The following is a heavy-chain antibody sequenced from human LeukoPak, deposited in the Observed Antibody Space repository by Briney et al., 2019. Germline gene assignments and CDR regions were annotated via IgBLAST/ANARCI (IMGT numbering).Heavy chain of an antibody. Sequence: GGSVRLSCAASGFSFDDYVMHWVRQVPGKGLEWVSLISWDGGSTYYADSVKGRFTISRDNSKNSLYLQMNSLRAEDTGLYYCAKGASSWYGVSDYWGQGTLVTVSS. CDR2: ISWDGGST. V-gene: IGHV3-43D*03. J-gene: IGHJ4*02. CDR1: GFSFDDYV. D-gene: IGHD6-13*01. CDR3: AKGASSWYGVSDY.